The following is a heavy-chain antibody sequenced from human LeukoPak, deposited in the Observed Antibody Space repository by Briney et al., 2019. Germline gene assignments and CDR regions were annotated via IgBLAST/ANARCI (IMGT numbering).Heavy chain of an antibody. CDR2: ITGSGGTT. D-gene: IGHD1-26*01. Sequence: PGGSSLLSCAASGFTFSDYAMSWVRQAPGKGLEWVSTITGSGGTTYYADSVKGRFTTSRDNSKNTLYLQMISLRTEDTAVYYCAEEVGSTYPTFDYWGQGALVTVS. CDR1: GFTFSDYA. CDR3: AEEVGSTYPTFDY. J-gene: IGHJ4*02. V-gene: IGHV3-23*01.